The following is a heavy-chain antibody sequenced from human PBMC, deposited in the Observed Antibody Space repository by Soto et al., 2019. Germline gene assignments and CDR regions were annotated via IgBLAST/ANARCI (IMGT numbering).Heavy chain of an antibody. V-gene: IGHV1-69*13. J-gene: IGHJ6*02. CDR2: IIPIFGTA. Sequence: SVKVSCKASGGTFSSYAISWVRQAPGQGLEWMGGIIPIFGTANYAQKFQGRVTITADESTSTAYMELSSLRSEDTAVYYCARDWVGIAVAGTLFYYYGMDVWGQGTTVTVSS. CDR3: ARDWVGIAVAGTLFYYYGMDV. CDR1: GGTFSSYA. D-gene: IGHD6-19*01.